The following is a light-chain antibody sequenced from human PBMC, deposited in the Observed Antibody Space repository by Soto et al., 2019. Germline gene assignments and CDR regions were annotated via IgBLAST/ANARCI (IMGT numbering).Light chain of an antibody. J-gene: IGKJ1*01. CDR2: GAS. CDR1: QSVSSSY. CDR3: QQYGSTPRT. V-gene: IGKV3-20*01. Sequence: EIVLTQSPGTLSLSPGERATLSCRASQSVSSSYLAWYQQKPGQAPRLLIYGASSRATGIPDRFSGSGSGTDFTLTISRREPDDFAVYYCQQYGSTPRTFGRGTKVDIK.